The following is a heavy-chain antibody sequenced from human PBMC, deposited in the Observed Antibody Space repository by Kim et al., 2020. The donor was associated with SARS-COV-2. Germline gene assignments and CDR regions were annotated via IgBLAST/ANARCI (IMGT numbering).Heavy chain of an antibody. CDR2: ILAANGAV. Sequence: GGSLRLSCAVSGFSVTDYNMNWARQAPGKGLEWISFILAANGAVFYSDSAKGRFTVSRDNDKNSLYLQMNSLRNEDTALYYCMRDIGSHHSSRNGPDWGQGTLVTVSS. V-gene: IGHV3-48*02. CDR3: MRDIGSHHSSRNGPD. D-gene: IGHD2-2*01. CDR1: GFSVTDYN. J-gene: IGHJ4*02.